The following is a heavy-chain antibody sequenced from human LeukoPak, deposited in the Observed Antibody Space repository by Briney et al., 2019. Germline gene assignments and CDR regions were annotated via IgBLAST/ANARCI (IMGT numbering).Heavy chain of an antibody. V-gene: IGHV4-4*02. D-gene: IGHD4-17*01. Sequence: GSLRLSCAASGFTFSTYAMSWVRQAPGKGLEWIGEIYHSGSTNYNPSLKSRVTISVDKSKNQFSLKLSSVTAADTAVYYCARERYGDYAYYFDYWGQGTLVTVSS. J-gene: IGHJ4*02. CDR3: ARERYGDYAYYFDY. CDR2: IYHSGST. CDR1: GFTFSTYAM.